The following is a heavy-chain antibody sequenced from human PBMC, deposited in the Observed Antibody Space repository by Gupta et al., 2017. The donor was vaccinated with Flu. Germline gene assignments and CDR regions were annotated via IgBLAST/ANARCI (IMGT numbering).Heavy chain of an antibody. CDR3: AKDGPWTASCPYYCYYMDV. Sequence: QMQLVESGGGVVQFGTSLRLSCAASGFTFSSYGMPWVRQAPGKGLEWVADIASDGSHKDYADSVRCRVTISRDNSKNTLSLEMDSLRVEDTAVYYCAKDGPWTASCPYYCYYMDVWGKGNTVTVS. D-gene: IGHD2-2*01. V-gene: IGHV3-30*18. CDR2: IASDGSHK. J-gene: IGHJ6*03. CDR1: GFTFSSYG.